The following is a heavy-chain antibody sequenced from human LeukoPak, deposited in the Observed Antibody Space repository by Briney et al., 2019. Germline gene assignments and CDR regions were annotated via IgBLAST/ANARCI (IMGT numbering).Heavy chain of an antibody. J-gene: IGHJ3*02. D-gene: IGHD2-21*01. CDR3: ASQSYCGGDCYLSAFDI. V-gene: IGHV1-69*13. CDR2: IIPIFGTA. CDR1: GYTFTSYG. Sequence: GASVKVSCKASGYTFTSYGISWVRQAPGQGLEWMGGIIPIFGTANYAQKFQGRVTITADESTSTAYMELSSLRSEDTAVYYCASQSYCGGDCYLSAFDIWGQGTMVTVPS.